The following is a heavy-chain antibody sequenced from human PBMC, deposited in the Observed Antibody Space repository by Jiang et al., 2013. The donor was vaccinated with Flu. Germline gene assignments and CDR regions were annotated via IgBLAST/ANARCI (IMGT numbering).Heavy chain of an antibody. CDR3: ARASGLLLYGMDV. D-gene: IGHD2-21*01. Sequence: GAEVKKPGASVKVSCKVSGYTVKELSIHWVRQAPGQGLEWMGGIIPMFDIVKYAQKFQGRVTITADESTNTAYMELNSLRSEDTAEYYCARASGLLLYGMDVWGQGTPVTVSS. J-gene: IGHJ6*02. V-gene: IGHV1-69*13. CDR2: IIPMFDIV. CDR1: GYTVKELS.